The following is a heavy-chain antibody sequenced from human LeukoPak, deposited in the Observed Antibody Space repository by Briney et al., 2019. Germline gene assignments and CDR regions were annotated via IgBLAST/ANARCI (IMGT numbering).Heavy chain of an antibody. Sequence: GGSLRLSCAASTFIVSSSHMTWVHQTPGKGLEWVSVIYSGGSTFYAGSVKGRFTISRDNSRNTLYLQMNSLRAEDTAVYYCARGRNYFPIDYWGQGTLVTVSS. CDR2: IYSGGST. D-gene: IGHD2/OR15-2a*01. J-gene: IGHJ4*02. CDR1: TFIVSSSH. V-gene: IGHV3-53*01. CDR3: ARGRNYFPIDY.